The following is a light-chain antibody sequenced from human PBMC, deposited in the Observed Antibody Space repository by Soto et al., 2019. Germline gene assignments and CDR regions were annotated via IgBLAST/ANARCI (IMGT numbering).Light chain of an antibody. V-gene: IGKV1-39*01. CDR2: TAA. Sequence: IHMPQSPSSLSASVGDRVTITCRASQRITTYLNWYQQKPGKAPKLLIDTAATLQGGVPSRLSGSGSGTDFTLNITTSHLEDFATYFCHQTYSTPYTVGQGTKLEI. CDR1: QRITTY. J-gene: IGKJ2*01. CDR3: HQTYSTPYT.